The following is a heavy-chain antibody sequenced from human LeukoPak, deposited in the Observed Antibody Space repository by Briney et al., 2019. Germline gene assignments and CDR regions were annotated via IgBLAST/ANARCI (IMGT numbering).Heavy chain of an antibody. D-gene: IGHD2-2*01. CDR2: VYDIGST. V-gene: IGHV4-59*11. Sequence: SETLSLTCTVSGGSIGSHYWTWIRQTPGKGLEWIGYVYDIGSTKYNPSLKSRVTISVDTSKNQFSLSLSSVTAADTAVYYCARSPTSWYFDYWGQGTLVTVSS. J-gene: IGHJ4*02. CDR3: ARSPTSWYFDY. CDR1: GGSIGSHY.